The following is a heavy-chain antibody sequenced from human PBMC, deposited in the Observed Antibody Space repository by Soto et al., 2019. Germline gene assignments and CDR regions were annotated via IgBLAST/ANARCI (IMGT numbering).Heavy chain of an antibody. CDR2: ITSSSSTI. V-gene: IGHV3-48*02. J-gene: IGHJ4*02. CDR1: GFTFSRSN. CDR3: ASSGSYRFDY. Sequence: EVQLVESGGGLVQPGGSLRLSCAASGFTFSRSNMNWVRQAPGKGLEWVAYITSSSSTIYYADSVKGRFTISRDNAKDSRYLQMNSLRDEDTAVYYCASSGSYRFDYWGQGTLVTVSS. D-gene: IGHD1-26*01.